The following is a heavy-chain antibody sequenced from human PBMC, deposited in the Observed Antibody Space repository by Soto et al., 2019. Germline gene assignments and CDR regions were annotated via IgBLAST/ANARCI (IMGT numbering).Heavy chain of an antibody. CDR1: GFTFSSYA. D-gene: IGHD3-9*01. CDR2: ISGSGGSK. V-gene: IGHV3-23*01. Sequence: PGGSLRLSCAASGFTFSSYAMHWVRQAPGKGLEWVSAISGSGGSKYYADSVKGRFTISRDNSKNTLYLQMNSLRAEDTAVYYCAKLPLWGILTGYYSYFDYWGQGTLVTVSS. J-gene: IGHJ4*02. CDR3: AKLPLWGILTGYYSYFDY.